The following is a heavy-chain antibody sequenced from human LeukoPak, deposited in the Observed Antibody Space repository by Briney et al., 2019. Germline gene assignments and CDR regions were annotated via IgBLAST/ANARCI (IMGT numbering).Heavy chain of an antibody. J-gene: IGHJ4*02. CDR2: IYYSGST. D-gene: IGHD5-12*01. CDR3: ARDGVATWSESGF. Sequence: PSETLSLTCVVSGGSISSGDYYWSWIRQPPGKGLEWIGYIYYSGSTSYNPSLKSRLTISIDTSKNQFSLRLSSVTAADTAVYYCARDGVATWSESGFWGQGILVTVSS. V-gene: IGHV4-30-4*01. CDR1: GGSISSGDYY.